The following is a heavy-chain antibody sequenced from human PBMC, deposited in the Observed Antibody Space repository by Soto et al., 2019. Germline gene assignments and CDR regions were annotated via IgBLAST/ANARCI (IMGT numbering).Heavy chain of an antibody. Sequence: ASVKVSCKSSGYTFINYYVHWVRQAPGQGLEWMGMINPSGGRTTYPQKFQGRVTMTRDTSTSTVYVELSSLRSDDTAVFYCAREKASTSLLTPCCYAMYVWRRGTTVTVSS. CDR1: GYTFINYY. J-gene: IGHJ6*04. D-gene: IGHD2-15*01. CDR3: AREKASTSLLTPCCYAMYV. CDR2: INPSGGRT. V-gene: IGHV1-46*01.